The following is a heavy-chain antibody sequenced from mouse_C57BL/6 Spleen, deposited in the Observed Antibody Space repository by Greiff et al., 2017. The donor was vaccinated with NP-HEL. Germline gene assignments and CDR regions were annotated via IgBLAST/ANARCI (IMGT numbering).Heavy chain of an antibody. V-gene: IGHV1-18*01. J-gene: IGHJ3*01. Sequence: EVQLQQSGPELVKPGASVKIPCKASGYTFTDYNMDWVKQSHGKSLEWIGDLNHNNGGTIYNQKFKGKATLTVDTSSSTAYMELRSLTSEDTAVYYCARRYDYDVDWFAYWGQGTLVTVSA. D-gene: IGHD2-4*01. CDR1: GYTFTDYN. CDR2: LNHNNGGT. CDR3: ARRYDYDVDWFAY.